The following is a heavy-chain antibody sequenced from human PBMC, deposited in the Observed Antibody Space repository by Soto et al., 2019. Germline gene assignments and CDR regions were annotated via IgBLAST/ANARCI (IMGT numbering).Heavy chain of an antibody. D-gene: IGHD5-18*01. CDR3: ARTTGYSYGLFDP. J-gene: IGHJ5*02. CDR1: GGTFSSYT. V-gene: IGHV1-69*02. CDR2: IIPIPGIA. Sequence: QVQLVQSGAEVKKPGSSVKVSCKASGGTFSSYTISWVRQAPGQGLEWMGRIIPIPGIANYAQKFQGRVTITADKSTSTAYMELSSLRSEDTAVYYCARTTGYSYGLFDPWGQGTLVTVSS.